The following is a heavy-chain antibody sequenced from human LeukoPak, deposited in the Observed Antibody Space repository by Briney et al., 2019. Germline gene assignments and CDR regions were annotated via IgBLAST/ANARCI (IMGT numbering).Heavy chain of an antibody. J-gene: IGHJ4*02. CDR3: ARDSLYGDYYFDY. Sequence: GASVKVSCKASGGTFSSYAISWVRQAPGQGLEWMGRINPNSGGTNYAQKFQGRVTMTRDTSISTAYMELCRLRSDDTAVYYCARDSLYGDYYFDYWGQGTLVTVSS. CDR2: INPNSGGT. CDR1: GGTFSSYA. V-gene: IGHV1-2*06. D-gene: IGHD4-17*01.